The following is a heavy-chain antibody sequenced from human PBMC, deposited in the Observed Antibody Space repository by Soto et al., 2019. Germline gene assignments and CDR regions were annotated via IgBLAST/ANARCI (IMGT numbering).Heavy chain of an antibody. CDR2: ISSSSSAI. J-gene: IGHJ4*02. CDR3: ARDLDWAFDY. V-gene: IGHV3-48*01. Sequence: GGSLRLSCAASGFAFSSFSMNWVRQAPGKGLEWLSYISSSSSAIHYADSVKGRFTVSRDNAESSLYLQMSSLRAEDTAVYYCARDLDWAFDYWGQGILVTVS. CDR1: GFAFSSFS. D-gene: IGHD3-9*01.